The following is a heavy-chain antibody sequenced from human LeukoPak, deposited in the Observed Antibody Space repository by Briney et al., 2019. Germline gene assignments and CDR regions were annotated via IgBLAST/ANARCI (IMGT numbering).Heavy chain of an antibody. D-gene: IGHD3-10*01. CDR2: INHSGST. V-gene: IGHV4-34*01. Sequence: SETPSLTCAVYGGSFSGYYWSWIRQPPGKGLEWIGEINHSGSTNYNPSLKSRVTISVDTSKNQFSLKLSSVTAADTAVYYCARTGRLKPQDYWGQGTLVTVSS. CDR3: ARTGRLKPQDY. J-gene: IGHJ4*02. CDR1: GGSFSGYY.